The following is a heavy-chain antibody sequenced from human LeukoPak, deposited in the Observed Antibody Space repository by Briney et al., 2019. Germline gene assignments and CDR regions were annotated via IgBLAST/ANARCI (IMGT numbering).Heavy chain of an antibody. J-gene: IGHJ6*02. Sequence: ASVKVSCKASDFSFTSYGMSWVRQAPGHGLEWMGWISAYNGSTKYAQKLQGRVTMTTDTSTGTAYMELRSLRPDDTAVYYCARDLTSNVAVTEYHYYAMDVWGQGTTVTVSS. CDR2: ISAYNGST. D-gene: IGHD6-19*01. V-gene: IGHV1-18*01. CDR3: ARDLTSNVAVTEYHYYAMDV. CDR1: DFSFTSYG.